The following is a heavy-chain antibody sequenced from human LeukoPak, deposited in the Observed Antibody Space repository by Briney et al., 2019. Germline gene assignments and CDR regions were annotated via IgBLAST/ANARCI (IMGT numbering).Heavy chain of an antibody. D-gene: IGHD2-15*01. V-gene: IGHV1-18*01. Sequence: ASVKVSCKASGYTFTTYGISWVRQAPGQGLEWMGWVSGNNGNTNYAQKFQGRVTITRDTSASTAYMELSSLRSEDTAVYYCARDHCSGGSCYDDAFDIWGQGTMVTVSS. J-gene: IGHJ3*02. CDR1: GYTFTTYG. CDR2: VSGNNGNT. CDR3: ARDHCSGGSCYDDAFDI.